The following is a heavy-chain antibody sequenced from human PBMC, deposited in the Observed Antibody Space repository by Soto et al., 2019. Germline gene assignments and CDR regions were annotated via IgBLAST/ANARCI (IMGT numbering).Heavy chain of an antibody. CDR1: GFTFSSYA. CDR2: ISYDGSNK. V-gene: IGHV3-30-3*01. D-gene: IGHD3-3*01. J-gene: IGHJ2*01. Sequence: VQLVESGGGLVKPGGSLRLSCAASGFTFSSYAMHWVRQAPGKGLEWVAVISYDGSNKYYADSVKGRFTISRDNSKNTLYLQMNSLRAEDTAVYYCARDHRYDFWSGYYTPTEYFDLWGRGTLVTVSS. CDR3: ARDHRYDFWSGYYTPTEYFDL.